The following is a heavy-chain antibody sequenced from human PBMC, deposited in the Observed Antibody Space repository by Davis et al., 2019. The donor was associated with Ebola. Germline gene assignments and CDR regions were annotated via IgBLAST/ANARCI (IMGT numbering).Heavy chain of an antibody. Sequence: SETLSLTCTVSGGSISSGGYYWSWIRQPPGKGLEWIGSIYYSGSTYYNPSLKSRVTISVDTSKNQFSLKLSSVTAADTAVYYCASPGGGIPFDYWGQGTLVTVSS. J-gene: IGHJ4*02. CDR2: IYYSGST. CDR1: GGSISSGGYY. D-gene: IGHD2-15*01. CDR3: ASPGGGIPFDY. V-gene: IGHV4-39*01.